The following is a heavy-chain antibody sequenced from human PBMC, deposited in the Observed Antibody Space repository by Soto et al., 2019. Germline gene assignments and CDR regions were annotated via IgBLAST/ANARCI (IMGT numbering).Heavy chain of an antibody. CDR3: ARHYDSSGYYYRGLDY. CDR2: IIPIFGTA. CDR1: GGTFSSYA. D-gene: IGHD3-22*01. J-gene: IGHJ4*02. V-gene: IGHV1-69*13. Sequence: SVKVSCKASGGTFSSYAISWVRQAPGQGLEWMGGIIPIFGTADYAQKFQGRVTITADESTSTGNMELSSLRSEDTAVYYCARHYDSSGYYYRGLDYWGQGTLVTAPQ.